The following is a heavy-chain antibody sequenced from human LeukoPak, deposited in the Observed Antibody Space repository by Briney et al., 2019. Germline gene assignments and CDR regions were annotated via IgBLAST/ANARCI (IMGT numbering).Heavy chain of an antibody. CDR2: ISAYNGNT. Sequence: GASVKVSCKGSGYTFTSYGISWVRQAPGQGLEWMGWISAYNGNTNYAQKLQGRVTMTTDTSTSTACMELRSLRSDDTAVYYCARDTYCDSTSCRFTQVQYWGQGTLVTVSS. CDR3: ARDTYCDSTSCRFTQVQY. D-gene: IGHD2-2*01. J-gene: IGHJ1*01. CDR1: GYTFTSYG. V-gene: IGHV1-18*04.